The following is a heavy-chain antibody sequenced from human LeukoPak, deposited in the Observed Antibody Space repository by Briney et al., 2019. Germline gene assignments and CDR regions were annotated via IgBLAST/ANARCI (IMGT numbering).Heavy chain of an antibody. V-gene: IGHV3-43D*03. CDR1: GFTFDDYA. CDR3: ARARDY. Sequence: GGSLRLSCAASGFTFDDYAMHWVRQAPGKGLEWVSVISWDGGSTYYADSVKGRFTISRDNSKNTLYLRMNSLRAEDTAVYYCARARDYWGQGTLVTVSS. J-gene: IGHJ4*02. CDR2: ISWDGGST.